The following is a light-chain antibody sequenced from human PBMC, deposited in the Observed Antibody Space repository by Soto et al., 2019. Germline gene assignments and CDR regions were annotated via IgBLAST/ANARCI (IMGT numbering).Light chain of an antibody. J-gene: IGLJ1*01. V-gene: IGLV2-23*02. CDR2: EVS. CDR1: SSDVGSYNL. CDR3: SSYADRISPYV. Sequence: QSVLTQPASVSGSPGQSITISCTGTSSDVGSYNLVSWYQHHPGKAPKLMIYEVSERPLGVSNRFSGSKSGNTASLTISGLQAEDVSDYYCSSYADRISPYVFGTGTNVTVL.